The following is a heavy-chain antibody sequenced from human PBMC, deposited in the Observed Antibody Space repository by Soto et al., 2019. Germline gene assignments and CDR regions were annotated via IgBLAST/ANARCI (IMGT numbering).Heavy chain of an antibody. CDR3: ARVGGYCSSTTCYYFDY. CDR1: GFTFTNHN. CDR2: ISSTGSSI. J-gene: IGHJ4*02. V-gene: IGHV3-21*01. Sequence: EVQLVESGGGLVKPGGSLRLSCAASGFTFTNHNMNWVRQAPGKGLEWVSSISSTGSSIYYADSVKGRFTISRDNAKNSLYLQMNSLRVEDTAVYYCARVGGYCSSTTCYYFDYWGQGTLVTVSS. D-gene: IGHD2-2*01.